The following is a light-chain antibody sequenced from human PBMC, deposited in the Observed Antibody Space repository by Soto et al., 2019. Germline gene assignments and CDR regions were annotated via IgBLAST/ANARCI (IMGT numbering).Light chain of an antibody. V-gene: IGKV3-20*01. CDR1: QSVSSY. CDR2: DAS. J-gene: IGKJ5*01. Sequence: EIMLSHSPGTLSLYPGERATLSCSASQSVSSYLAWYQQKPGQAPRLLIYDASNRATGIPARFSGSGSGTDFTLTISRLEPEDFAVYYCQQYGSSPPSVTFGQGTRLEIK. CDR3: QQYGSSPPSVT.